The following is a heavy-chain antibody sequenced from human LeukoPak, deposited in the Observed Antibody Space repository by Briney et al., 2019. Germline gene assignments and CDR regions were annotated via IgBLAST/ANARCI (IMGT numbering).Heavy chain of an antibody. D-gene: IGHD3-22*01. Sequence: SETLSLTCTVSGGSISSGGYYWSWIRQHPGKGLEWIGYIYDSGSTYYNPSLKSRVTISVDTSKNQFSLKLSSVTAADTAVYYCARELYSSGYHDAFDIWGQGTMVTVSS. J-gene: IGHJ3*02. CDR3: ARELYSSGYHDAFDI. CDR1: GGSISSGGYY. CDR2: IYDSGST. V-gene: IGHV4-31*03.